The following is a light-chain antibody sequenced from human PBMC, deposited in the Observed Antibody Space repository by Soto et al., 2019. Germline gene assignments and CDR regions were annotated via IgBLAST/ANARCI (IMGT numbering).Light chain of an antibody. V-gene: IGLV2-14*01. Sequence: QSALTQPASVSGSPGQSITISCTGTRSDVGGYNYVSLYQQHPGKAPKLMIYDVSNRPSGVSNRFSGSKSVNTASLTISGLQAEDEADYDCSSYTRSSTLIFGTGTKVTVL. CDR1: RSDVGGYNY. CDR2: DVS. J-gene: IGLJ1*01. CDR3: SSYTRSSTLI.